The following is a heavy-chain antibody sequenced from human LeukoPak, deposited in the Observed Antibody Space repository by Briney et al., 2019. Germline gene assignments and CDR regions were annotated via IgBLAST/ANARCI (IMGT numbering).Heavy chain of an antibody. CDR2: IKQDGSEK. Sequence: GGSLRLSCAASGFTFSSYWMSWVRQAPGKGLEWVANIKQDGSEKYYVDSVKGRFTISRDNAKNSLYLQMNSLRAEDTAVYYCASVIVVDSFDYWGQGTLVTVSS. V-gene: IGHV3-7*01. J-gene: IGHJ4*02. CDR3: ASVIVVDSFDY. D-gene: IGHD3-22*01. CDR1: GFTFSSYW.